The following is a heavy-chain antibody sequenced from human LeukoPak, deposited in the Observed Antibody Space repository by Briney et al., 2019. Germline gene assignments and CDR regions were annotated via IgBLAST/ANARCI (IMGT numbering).Heavy chain of an antibody. V-gene: IGHV4-34*01. CDR2: INHSGST. CDR1: GGSFSGYY. D-gene: IGHD1-26*01. J-gene: IGHJ5*02. Sequence: PSETLSLTCAVYGGSFSGYYWSWIRQPPGEGLEWIGEINHSGSTNYNPSLKSRVTISVDTSKNQFSLKLSSVTAADTAVYYCAGGRVVGVSRGLGVRSWGQGTLVTVSS. CDR3: AGGRVVGVSRGLGVRS.